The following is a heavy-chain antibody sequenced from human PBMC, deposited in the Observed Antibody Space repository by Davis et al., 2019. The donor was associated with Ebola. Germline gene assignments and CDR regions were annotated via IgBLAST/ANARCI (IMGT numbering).Heavy chain of an antibody. J-gene: IGHJ5*02. CDR1: GGSVSSGSYY. V-gene: IGHV4-61*01. CDR3: ARVGHDFWSGYYGGNWFDP. D-gene: IGHD3-3*01. Sequence: SETLSLTCTVSGGSVSSGSYYWSWIRQPPGKGLEWIGYIYYSGSTNYNPSLKSRVTISVDTSKNQFSLKLSSVTAADTAVYYCARVGHDFWSGYYGGNWFDPWGQGTLVTVSS. CDR2: IYYSGST.